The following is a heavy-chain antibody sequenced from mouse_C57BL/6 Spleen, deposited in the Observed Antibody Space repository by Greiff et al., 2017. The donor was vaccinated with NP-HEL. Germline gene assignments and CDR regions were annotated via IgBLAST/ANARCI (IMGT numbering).Heavy chain of an antibody. D-gene: IGHD1-1*01. CDR1: GYTFTSYT. CDR2: INPSSGYT. V-gene: IGHV1-4*01. J-gene: IGHJ2*01. Sequence: QVQLQQSGAELARPGASVKMSCKASGYTFTSYTMHWVKQRPGQGLEWIGYINPSSGYTKYNQKFKDKATLTADKSSSTAYMQLSSLTSEDSAVYYCASGGSSFYCDYWGQGTTLTVSS. CDR3: ASGGSSFYCDY.